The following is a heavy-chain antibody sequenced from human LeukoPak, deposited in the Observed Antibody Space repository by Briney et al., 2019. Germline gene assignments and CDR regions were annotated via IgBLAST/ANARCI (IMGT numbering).Heavy chain of an antibody. D-gene: IGHD4-11*01. CDR2: ISSSSTI. Sequence: GGSLRLSCAASGFTFSSYSMNWVRQAPGKGLEWVSYISSSSTIYYADSVKGRFTISRDNAKNSLYLQMNSLRAEDTAVYYCARVVTTWYYYYMDVWGKGTTVTVSS. V-gene: IGHV3-48*01. CDR1: GFTFSSYS. J-gene: IGHJ6*03. CDR3: ARVVTTWYYYYMDV.